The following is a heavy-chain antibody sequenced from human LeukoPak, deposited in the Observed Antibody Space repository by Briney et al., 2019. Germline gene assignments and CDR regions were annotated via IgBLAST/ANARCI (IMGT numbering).Heavy chain of an antibody. CDR2: ISGSGGST. Sequence: GGSLRLSCAASGFTFSSYAMSWVRQAPGKGLEWVSAISGSGGSTYYADSVKGRFTISRDNAKNSLYLQMNSLRAEDTAVYYCARVGGVAVAGPKKYYYYGMDVWGQGTTVTVSS. V-gene: IGHV3-23*01. CDR1: GFTFSSYA. J-gene: IGHJ6*02. D-gene: IGHD6-19*01. CDR3: ARVGGVAVAGPKKYYYYGMDV.